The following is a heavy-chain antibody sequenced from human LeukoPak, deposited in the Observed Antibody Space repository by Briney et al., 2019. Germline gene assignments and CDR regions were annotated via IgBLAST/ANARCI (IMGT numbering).Heavy chain of an antibody. J-gene: IGHJ4*02. CDR3: ARERGYSGYAN. CDR1: GYTFTGYY. D-gene: IGHD5-12*01. Sequence: GASVKVSCTASGYTFTGYYMHWVRQAPGQGLEWMGRINPNSGGTNYAQKFQGRVTMTRDTSISTAYMGLSRLRSDDTAVYYCARERGYSGYANWGQGTLVTVSS. V-gene: IGHV1-2*06. CDR2: INPNSGGT.